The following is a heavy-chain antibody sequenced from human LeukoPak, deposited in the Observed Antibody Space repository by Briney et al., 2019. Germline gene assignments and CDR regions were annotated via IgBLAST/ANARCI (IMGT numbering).Heavy chain of an antibody. CDR1: GFTFSSYA. Sequence: PGGSLRLSCAASGFTFSSYAMSWVRQAPGKGLEWVSAISGSGGSTYYADSVTGRFTISRDNSKNTLYLQMNSLRAEDTAVYYCAKWNTVTTHTFDYWGQGTLVTVSS. J-gene: IGHJ4*02. CDR3: AKWNTVTTHTFDY. CDR2: ISGSGGST. D-gene: IGHD4-17*01. V-gene: IGHV3-23*01.